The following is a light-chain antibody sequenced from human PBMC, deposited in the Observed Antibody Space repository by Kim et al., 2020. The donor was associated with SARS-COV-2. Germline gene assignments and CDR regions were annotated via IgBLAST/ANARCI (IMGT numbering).Light chain of an antibody. CDR3: NSLDSSGDHFV. CDR1: SLRSYY. V-gene: IGLV3-19*01. CDR2: DKD. Sequence: SSELTQDPAVSVALGQTVRITCRGDSLRSYYASWYQQKPGQAPLPVMFDKDNRPSGIPDRFSGSISGDTASLSITGAQAAYEADYYCNSLDSSGDHFVFG. J-gene: IGLJ1*01.